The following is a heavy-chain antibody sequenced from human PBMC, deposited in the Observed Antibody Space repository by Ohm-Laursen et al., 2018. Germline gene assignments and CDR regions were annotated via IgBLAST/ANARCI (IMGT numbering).Heavy chain of an antibody. Sequence: PSETLSLTCAVYGGSFSAYYWSWIRQPPGKGLEWIGEINHRGSTDYNPSLKSRVTISIDTSKKQFSLKLTSLTAADTAMYYCAAWHGYFDIWGCGTLVTVSS. CDR1: GGSFSAYY. CDR2: INHRGST. J-gene: IGHJ2*01. V-gene: IGHV4-34*01. CDR3: AAWHGYFDI.